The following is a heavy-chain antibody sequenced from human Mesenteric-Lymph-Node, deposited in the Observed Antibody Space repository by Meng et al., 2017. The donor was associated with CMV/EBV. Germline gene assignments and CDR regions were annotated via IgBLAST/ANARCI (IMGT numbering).Heavy chain of an antibody. V-gene: IGHV4-31*02. Sequence: VSGASISSGHYYWTWIRQHPGTGLEWIAYIFHSGGTDYNPSLKSRVTISVDTSKNQFSLNLRSVTAADTAVYYCARAGGNLNWFDPWGQGTLVTVSS. D-gene: IGHD1-14*01. CDR2: IFHSGGT. CDR1: GASISSGHYY. J-gene: IGHJ5*02. CDR3: ARAGGNLNWFDP.